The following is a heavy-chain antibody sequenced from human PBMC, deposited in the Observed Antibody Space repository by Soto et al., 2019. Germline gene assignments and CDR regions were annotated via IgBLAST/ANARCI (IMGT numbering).Heavy chain of an antibody. D-gene: IGHD2-8*02. J-gene: IGHJ4*02. V-gene: IGHV4-34*01. CDR1: GGSFSGYY. CDR2: INHSGST. Sequence: SETLSLTCAVSGGSFSGYYWTWVGQPPGTGLEWIGEINHSGSTNYNPSLKSRVTISVATSKNQFSLKLTSVTAADTAVYYCARDKITGLFDYWGQGTLVTVSS. CDR3: ARDKITGLFDY.